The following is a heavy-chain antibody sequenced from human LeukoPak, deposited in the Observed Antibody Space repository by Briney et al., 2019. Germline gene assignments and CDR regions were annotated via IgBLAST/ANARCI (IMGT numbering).Heavy chain of an antibody. J-gene: IGHJ3*02. D-gene: IGHD3-22*01. CDR2: IYYSGST. Sequence: SETLSLTCTVSGGSISSSGYYWGWIRQPPGKGLEWIGSIYYSGSTYYNPSLKSRVTISVDTSKNQFSLKLSSVTAADTAVYYCARVHYYDSSGYYLGAFDIWGQGTMVTVSS. CDR1: GGSISSSGYY. V-gene: IGHV4-39*01. CDR3: ARVHYYDSSGYYLGAFDI.